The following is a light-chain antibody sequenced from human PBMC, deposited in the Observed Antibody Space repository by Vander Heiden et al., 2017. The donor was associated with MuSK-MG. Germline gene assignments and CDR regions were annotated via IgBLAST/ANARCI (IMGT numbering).Light chain of an antibody. CDR2: DAS. V-gene: IGKV1-33*01. CDR3: QQYDNLPVT. Sequence: DIKMTQSPSSLSASVGDRVTFTCQASQDINNYLNWYQQKPGKAPKMVIYDASNLATGVPSRFSGSGSGTDFTFSIASLQPGDIATYYCQQYDNLPVTFGQGTRLE. J-gene: IGKJ5*01. CDR1: QDINNY.